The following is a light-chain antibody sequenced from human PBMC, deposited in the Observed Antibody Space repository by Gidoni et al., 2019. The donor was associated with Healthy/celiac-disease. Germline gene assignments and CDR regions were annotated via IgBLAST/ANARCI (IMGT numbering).Light chain of an antibody. CDR1: QSVSSN. CDR3: QQYNNWPRGT. Sequence: EIVMTQSPATLSVSPGERATLSCRASQSVSSNLAWYQQKPGQAPRLLIYGASTRATGIPARFSGSGSGTEFTPTISSLQSEAFAVYYCQQYNNWPRGTFGQGTKVEIK. CDR2: GAS. J-gene: IGKJ1*01. V-gene: IGKV3-15*01.